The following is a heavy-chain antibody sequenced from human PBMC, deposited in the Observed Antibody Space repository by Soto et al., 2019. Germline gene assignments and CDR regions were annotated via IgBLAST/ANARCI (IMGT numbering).Heavy chain of an antibody. CDR2: IYYSGST. J-gene: IGHJ4*02. CDR3: ARHPQSYDSSGYYYFDY. CDR1: GGSISSSSYY. D-gene: IGHD3-22*01. V-gene: IGHV4-39*01. Sequence: SETLSLTCTVSGGSISSSSYYWGWIRQPPGKGLEWIGSIYYSGSTYYNPSLKSRVTISVDTSKNQFSLKLSSVTAADTAVYYCARHPQSYDSSGYYYFDYWGQGTLVTVSS.